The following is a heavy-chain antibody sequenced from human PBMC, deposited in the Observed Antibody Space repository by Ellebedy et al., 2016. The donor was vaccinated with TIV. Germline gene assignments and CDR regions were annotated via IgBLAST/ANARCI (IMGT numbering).Heavy chain of an antibody. Sequence: GGSLRLSCAASGFTFSSYSMNWVRQAPGKGLEWVSSISSSSGYRYYADPVKGRFTISRDNAKNSLYLQMNSLRAEDTAVYYRARVYGDYRMDVWGQGTTVTVSS. V-gene: IGHV3-21*01. CDR1: GFTFSSYS. CDR3: ARVYGDYRMDV. J-gene: IGHJ6*02. D-gene: IGHD4/OR15-4a*01. CDR2: ISSSSGYR.